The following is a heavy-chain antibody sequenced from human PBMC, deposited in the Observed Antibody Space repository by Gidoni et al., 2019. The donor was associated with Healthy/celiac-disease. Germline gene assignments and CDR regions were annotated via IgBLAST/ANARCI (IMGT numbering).Heavy chain of an antibody. CDR3: AREGGSGWKNWFDP. CDR1: GDIFPSYW. J-gene: IGHJ5*02. CDR2: IDTSDTST. V-gene: IGHV5-10-1*03. Sequence: EVQLVRPGADVKNTVESLRISSNCSGDIFPSYWISWMRQMPMKGLEWMGRIDTSDTSTNCSPSFHGAAGVSADQSLSTAYLQRRSLKASDTARYYCAREGGSGWKNWFDPWGQGTLVTVSS. D-gene: IGHD6-19*01.